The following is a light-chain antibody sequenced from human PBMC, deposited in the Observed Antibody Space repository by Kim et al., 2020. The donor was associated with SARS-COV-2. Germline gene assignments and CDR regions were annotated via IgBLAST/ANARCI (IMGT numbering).Light chain of an antibody. CDR3: QQYYNWYT. CDR2: DAS. Sequence: LSVSPGESATLSCRASQSVANKLAWYQQKPGQAPRLLIYDASTRATGVPARFSGSGSGTEFTLTISSLQSDDSAVYYCQQYYNWYTFGQGTKLEI. CDR1: QSVANK. V-gene: IGKV3-15*01. J-gene: IGKJ2*01.